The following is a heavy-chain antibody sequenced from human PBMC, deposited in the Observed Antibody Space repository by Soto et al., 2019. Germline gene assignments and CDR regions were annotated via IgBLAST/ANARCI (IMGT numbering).Heavy chain of an antibody. V-gene: IGHV3-23*01. CDR1: GFTFSSYG. CDR2: ISGSGGST. Sequence: GGSLRLSCAASGFTFSSYGMHWVRQAPGKGLEWVSAISGSGGSTYYADSVKGRFTISRDNSKNTLYLQMNSLRAEDTAVYYCAKEKILTGYYMPYFDYWGQGTLVTVSS. D-gene: IGHD3-9*01. J-gene: IGHJ4*02. CDR3: AKEKILTGYYMPYFDY.